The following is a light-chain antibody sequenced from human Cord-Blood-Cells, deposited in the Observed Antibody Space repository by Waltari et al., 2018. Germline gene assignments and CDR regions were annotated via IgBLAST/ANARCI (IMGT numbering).Light chain of an antibody. J-gene: IGLJ3*02. V-gene: IGLV2-14*01. CDR2: DVS. CDR1: SSDVGGYNY. Sequence: QSALTQPAPVSGSPGQSITIFCTGTSSDVGGYNYVSWYQQHPGKAPKLMIYDVSKRPSGVSIRFSGSKSGNTASLTISGLQAEDEADYYCSSYTSSSTWVFGGGTKLTVL. CDR3: SSYTSSSTWV.